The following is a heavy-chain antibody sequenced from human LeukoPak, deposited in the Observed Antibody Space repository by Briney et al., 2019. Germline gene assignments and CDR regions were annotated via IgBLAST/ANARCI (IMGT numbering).Heavy chain of an antibody. D-gene: IGHD1-26*01. CDR2: LIPIFGTA. J-gene: IGHJ3*02. CDR3: ARDQTLSGSTMDDAFDI. Sequence: SVKVSCKASGGTFSSYAISWVRQAPGQGLEWMGGLIPIFGTANYAQKSQGRVTITADESTSTAYMELSSLRSEDTAVYYCARDQTLSGSTMDDAFDIWGQGTMVTVSS. V-gene: IGHV1-69*13. CDR1: GGTFSSYA.